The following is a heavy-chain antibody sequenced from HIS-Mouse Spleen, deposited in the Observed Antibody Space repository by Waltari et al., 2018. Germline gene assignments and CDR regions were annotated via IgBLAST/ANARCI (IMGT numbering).Heavy chain of an antibody. J-gene: IGHJ5*02. V-gene: IGHV1-18*01. Sequence: QVQLVQSGAEVKKPGASVKVSCKASGYTFTSYGISWVRQAPGQGLEWMGWISAYNGTTNTAQKLQGRVTMTTDTSTSTAYMELRSLRSDDTAVYYCARSESRFLEWLDWFDPWGQGTLVTVSS. CDR1: GYTFTSYG. D-gene: IGHD3-3*01. CDR3: ARSESRFLEWLDWFDP. CDR2: ISAYNGTT.